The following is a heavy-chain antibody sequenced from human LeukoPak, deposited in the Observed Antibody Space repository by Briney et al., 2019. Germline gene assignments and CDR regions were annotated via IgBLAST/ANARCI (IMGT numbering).Heavy chain of an antibody. CDR3: AKVSYYDSSGYNDY. CDR1: GLTFSNSG. Sequence: GGSLRLSCAVAGLTFSNSGTSWVRQAPGKGLEWVSGISGSGVSSYDADSVKGRFTTSRDNSKNTLYLQMNGLRAEDTAVYYCAKVSYYDSSGYNDYWGQGTLVTVSS. J-gene: IGHJ4*02. D-gene: IGHD3-22*01. CDR2: ISGSGVSS. V-gene: IGHV3-23*01.